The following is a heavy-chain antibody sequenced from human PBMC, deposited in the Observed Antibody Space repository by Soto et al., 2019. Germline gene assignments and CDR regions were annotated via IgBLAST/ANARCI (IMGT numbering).Heavy chain of an antibody. J-gene: IGHJ4*02. CDR2: ISAYNGNT. D-gene: IGHD6-13*01. CDR1: GYTFTSYG. CDR3: ARVTRMRPGIAAAGTSFGY. Sequence: ASVKVSCKAFGYTFTSYGISWVRQAPGQGLEWMGWISAYNGNTGYAQKFQGRVTMTRNTSISTAYMELSSLRSEDTAVYYCARVTRMRPGIAAAGTSFGYWGQGT. V-gene: IGHV1-8*02.